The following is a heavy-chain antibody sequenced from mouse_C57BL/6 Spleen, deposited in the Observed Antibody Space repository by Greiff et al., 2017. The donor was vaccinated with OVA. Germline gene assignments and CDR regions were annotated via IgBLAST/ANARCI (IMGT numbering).Heavy chain of an antibody. D-gene: IGHD1-1*01. CDR3: ARSLITTVSGYFDV. Sequence: VKLVESGPGLVQPSQSLSITCTVSGFSLTSYGVHWVRQSPGKGLEWLGVIWSGGSTDYNAAFISRLSISKDNSKSQVFFKMNSLQADDTAIYYCARSLITTVSGYFDVWGTGTTVTVSS. J-gene: IGHJ1*03. V-gene: IGHV2-2*01. CDR1: GFSLTSYG. CDR2: IWSGGST.